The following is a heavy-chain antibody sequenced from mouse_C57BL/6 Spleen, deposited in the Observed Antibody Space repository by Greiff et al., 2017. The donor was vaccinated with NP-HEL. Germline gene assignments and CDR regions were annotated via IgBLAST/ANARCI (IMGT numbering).Heavy chain of an antibody. J-gene: IGHJ4*01. D-gene: IGHD2-3*01. Sequence: EVKVVESGGGLVKPGGSLKLSCAASGFTFSSYTMSWVRQTPEKRLEWVATISGGGGNTYYPDSVKGRFTISRDNAKNTLYLQMSSLRSEDTALYYCARRYDGYYGAMDYWGQGTSVTVSS. V-gene: IGHV5-9*01. CDR1: GFTFSSYT. CDR3: ARRYDGYYGAMDY. CDR2: ISGGGGNT.